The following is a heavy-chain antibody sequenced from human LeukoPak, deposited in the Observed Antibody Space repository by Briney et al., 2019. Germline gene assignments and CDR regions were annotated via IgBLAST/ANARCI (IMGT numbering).Heavy chain of an antibody. V-gene: IGHV3-33*01. Sequence: GRSLRLSCAASGFTFSSYGMHWVRQAPGKGLEWVAVIWYDGSNKYYADSVKGRFTISRDDSKNTLYLQMNSLRAEDTAVYYCARDSPLGTGDFDYWGQGTLVTVSS. CDR1: GFTFSSYG. D-gene: IGHD2-8*02. J-gene: IGHJ4*02. CDR3: ARDSPLGTGDFDY. CDR2: IWYDGSNK.